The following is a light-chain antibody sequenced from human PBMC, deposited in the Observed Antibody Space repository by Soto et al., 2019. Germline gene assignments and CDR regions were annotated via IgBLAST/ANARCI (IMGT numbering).Light chain of an antibody. CDR1: SRDVGGYNY. Sequence: QSALNQPASVSGSPGQSITISCTGTSRDVGGYNYVSWYQHHPGKAPKLIIYDVTNRPSGVSNPFSGSKSGNTASLTISGLQPEDEADYYCSSYTTSNTRQIVFGTGTKVTVL. CDR3: SSYTTSNTRQIV. V-gene: IGLV2-14*03. J-gene: IGLJ1*01. CDR2: DVT.